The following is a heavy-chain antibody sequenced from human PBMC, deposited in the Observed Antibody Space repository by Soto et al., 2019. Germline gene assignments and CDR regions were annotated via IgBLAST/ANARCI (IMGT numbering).Heavy chain of an antibody. J-gene: IGHJ2*01. CDR1: GFTVSSNY. CDR2: IYSGGST. CDR3: ARASAPDSPRDWYFDL. Sequence: EVQLVESGGGLVQPGGSLRLSCAASGFTVSSNYMSWVRQAPGKGLEWVSVIYSGGSTYYADSVKGRFTISRDNSKNTLYLQLNSLRAEDTAVYYCARASAPDSPRDWYFDLWGRGTLVTVSS. D-gene: IGHD2-15*01. V-gene: IGHV3-66*01.